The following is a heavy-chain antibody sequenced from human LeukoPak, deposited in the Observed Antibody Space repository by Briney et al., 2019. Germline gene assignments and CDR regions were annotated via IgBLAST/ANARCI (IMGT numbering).Heavy chain of an antibody. CDR1: GFTFSSYS. CDR2: ISSSSSTI. Sequence: PGGSLRLSCAASGFTFSSYSMNWVRQAPGKGLERVSYISSSSSTIYYADSVKGRFTISRENAKNSLYLQMNSLRAGDTDVYYCARAAYSSTWYSRYFDLWGRGTLVTVSS. J-gene: IGHJ2*01. D-gene: IGHD6-13*01. CDR3: ARAAYSSTWYSRYFDL. V-gene: IGHV3-48*01.